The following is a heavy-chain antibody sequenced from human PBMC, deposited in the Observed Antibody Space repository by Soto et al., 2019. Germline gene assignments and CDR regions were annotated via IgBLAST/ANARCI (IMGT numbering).Heavy chain of an antibody. CDR3: VRTDRDFYGLDV. Sequence: EVQLVESGGGLVQPGGSLRLSCEASGFTFRNYDMDWVRQGTGKGLEWVSGISAAGDPDYADSVEGRFTISRENAQNSFFLQMNSLRVGDTVVYYCVRTDRDFYGLDVWAQGTTVIVSS. J-gene: IGHJ6*02. CDR1: GFTFRNYD. CDR2: ISAAGDP. V-gene: IGHV3-13*05.